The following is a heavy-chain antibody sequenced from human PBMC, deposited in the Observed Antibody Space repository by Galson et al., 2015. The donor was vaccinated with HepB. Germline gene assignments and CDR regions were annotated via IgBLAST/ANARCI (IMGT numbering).Heavy chain of an antibody. D-gene: IGHD5-18*01. CDR2: IIPIFGTG. CDR3: ARASELDTAMVATGHYYYGMDV. Sequence: SVKVSCKASGGTFSSYTISWVRQAPGQGLEWMGRIIPIFGTGNHAQKFQGRVTITADKSTSTAYMELSGLRYEDTAVYYCARASELDTAMVATGHYYYGMDVWGQGTTVTVSS. J-gene: IGHJ6*02. CDR1: GGTFSSYT. V-gene: IGHV1-69*08.